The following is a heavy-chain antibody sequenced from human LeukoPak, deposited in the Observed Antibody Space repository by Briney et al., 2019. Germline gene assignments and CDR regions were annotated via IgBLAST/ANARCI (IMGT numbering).Heavy chain of an antibody. V-gene: IGHV3-66*02. CDR1: GFTVSSNY. Sequence: GGSLRLSCAASGFTVSSNYMSWDRQAPGKGLEWVSVIYGGGSTYYADSVKGRFTISRDNSKNTLYLQMNSLRTEDTAVYYCARPTSGWSALDYWGQGTLVTVSS. CDR2: IYGGGST. J-gene: IGHJ4*02. D-gene: IGHD6-19*01. CDR3: ARPTSGWSALDY.